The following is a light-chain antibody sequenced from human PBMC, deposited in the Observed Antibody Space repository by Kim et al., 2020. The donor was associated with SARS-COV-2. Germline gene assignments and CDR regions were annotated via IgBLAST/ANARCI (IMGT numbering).Light chain of an antibody. CDR1: KLGDKY. V-gene: IGLV3-1*01. J-gene: IGLJ3*02. CDR3: QAWDSSTWV. Sequence: YELTQPPSVSVSPGQTASITCSGDKLGDKYACWYQQKPGQSPVLVIYQDSKRPSGIPERFSGSNSGNTATLNISGTQAMDEADYYCQAWDSSTWVFGGGTQLTVL. CDR2: QDS.